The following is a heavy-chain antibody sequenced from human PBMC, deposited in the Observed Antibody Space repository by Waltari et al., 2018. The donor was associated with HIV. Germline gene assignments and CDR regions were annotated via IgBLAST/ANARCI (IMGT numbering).Heavy chain of an antibody. CDR3: AKDTDLTGFFYYYGLDV. J-gene: IGHJ6*02. CDR1: GFTFRSYG. CDR2: ISYDGSNK. D-gene: IGHD3-9*01. Sequence: QVQLVESGGGVVQPGRSLRLYCAASGFTFRSYGMHWVRQASGKGLEWVAVISYDGSNKYYADSVKGRFTISRDNSKNTLYLQMNSLRAEDTAVYYCAKDTDLTGFFYYYGLDVWGQGTTVTVSS. V-gene: IGHV3-30*18.